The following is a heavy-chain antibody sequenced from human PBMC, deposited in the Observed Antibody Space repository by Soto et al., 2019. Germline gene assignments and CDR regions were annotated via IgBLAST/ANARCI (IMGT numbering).Heavy chain of an antibody. CDR2: SISSGSFI. D-gene: IGHD3-22*01. J-gene: IGHJ4*02. V-gene: IGHV3-21*01. CDR3: ARVADYYDSSGYLPVVD. CDR1: GFSLSNDN. Sequence: EVQLVESGGGLVKPGGSLTLSCAASGFSLSNDNMNWIRQAPGKGLEWVSSSISSGSFIYYADSVKGRFTISRDNAKNSLYLQMNSLRAEDTALYYCARVADYYDSSGYLPVVDWGQGTLVTVSS.